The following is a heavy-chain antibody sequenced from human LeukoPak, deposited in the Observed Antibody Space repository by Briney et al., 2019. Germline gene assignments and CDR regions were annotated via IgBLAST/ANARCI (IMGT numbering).Heavy chain of an antibody. V-gene: IGHV3-48*01. CDR2: ISSSSSTI. CDR1: GFTFSSYS. Sequence: GGSLRLSCAASGFTFSSYSMNWVRQAPGKGLEWVSYISSSSSTIYYADSVKGRFTISRDNAKNSLYLQMNSLRAEDTAVYYCAREIATAVTPANAFDIWGQGTMVTVSS. CDR3: AREIATAVTPANAFDI. D-gene: IGHD4-23*01. J-gene: IGHJ3*02.